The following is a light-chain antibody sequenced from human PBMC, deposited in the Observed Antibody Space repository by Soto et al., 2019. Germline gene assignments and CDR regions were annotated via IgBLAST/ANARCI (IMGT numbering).Light chain of an antibody. J-gene: IGKJ1*01. CDR2: GAS. V-gene: IGKV3-20*01. Sequence: DMVLTQSPGTLSLSLGETATRAGMSIPVVGSNYLAWYPQNPGQPRRLLIHGASSRASGIPDRFSGSGSGTDFTLAISRLEPEDFAVYYCQQYGSTRWTFGQGTKVDIK. CDR1: PVVGSNY. CDR3: QQYGSTRWT.